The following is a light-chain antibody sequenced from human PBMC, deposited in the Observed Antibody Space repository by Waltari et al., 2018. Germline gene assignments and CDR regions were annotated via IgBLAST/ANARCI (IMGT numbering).Light chain of an antibody. CDR3: QSYDSSLSSWV. V-gene: IGLV1-40*01. CDR2: GNT. J-gene: IGLJ3*02. Sequence: QTVLTQPPSVSGAPGQRVTISSTGRGSNLGAAYEVLWYQQLPGTAPRLLISGNTNRPSGVPDRFSGSKSGTSASLAITGLQAEDEADYYCQSYDSSLSSWVFGGGTKLTVL. CDR1: GSNLGAAYE.